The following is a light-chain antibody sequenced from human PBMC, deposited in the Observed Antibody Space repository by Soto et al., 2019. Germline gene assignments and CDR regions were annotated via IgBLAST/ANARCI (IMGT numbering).Light chain of an antibody. J-gene: IGLJ2*01. CDR1: SSDVGRYDF. CDR2: DVS. Sequence: QSALTQPASVSGSPGQSIGISCTGTSSDVGRYDFVSWYQHHPGKAPKLMIYDVSYRPSGVSNRFSGSKSGNTASLTISGLQAEDEADYYCNSYTSTYTLVIFGGGTKLTVL. V-gene: IGLV2-14*03. CDR3: NSYTSTYTLVI.